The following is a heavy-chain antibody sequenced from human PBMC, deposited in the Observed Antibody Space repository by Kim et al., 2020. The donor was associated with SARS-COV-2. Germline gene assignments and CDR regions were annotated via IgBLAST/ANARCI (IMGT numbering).Heavy chain of an antibody. Sequence: SETLSLTCAVYGGSFSGYYWSWIRQPPGKGLEWIGEINHSGSTNYNPSLKSRVTISVDTSKNQFSLKLSSVTAADTAVYYCARAPVVPAAKRVTMVRGVISDAFDIWGQGTMVTVSS. J-gene: IGHJ3*02. CDR2: INHSGST. V-gene: IGHV4-34*01. CDR1: GGSFSGYY. D-gene: IGHD3-10*01. CDR3: ARAPVVPAAKRVTMVRGVISDAFDI.